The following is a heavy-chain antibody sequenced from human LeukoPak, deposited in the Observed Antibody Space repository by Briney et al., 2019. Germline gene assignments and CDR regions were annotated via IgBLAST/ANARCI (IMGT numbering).Heavy chain of an antibody. CDR2: INSNSGDT. J-gene: IGHJ4*02. V-gene: IGHV1-2*02. CDR1: GFTFSSYA. CDR3: ARNDFWTGYYEV. Sequence: PGRSLRLSCAASGFTFSSYAMHWVRQAPGQGLEWMGWINSNSGDTNYAQKFQGRVTMTRDTSITTVYIELSRLRSDDTAVFYCARNDFWTGYYEVWGQGTLVTVSS. D-gene: IGHD3/OR15-3a*01.